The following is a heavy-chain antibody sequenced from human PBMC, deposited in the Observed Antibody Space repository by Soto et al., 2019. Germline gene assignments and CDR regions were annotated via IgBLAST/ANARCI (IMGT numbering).Heavy chain of an antibody. CDR2: ISGSGGST. V-gene: IGHV3-23*01. J-gene: IGHJ6*02. CDR3: TPEVGYFCGGSCSSSYYYGGMDV. CDR1: GFTFSSYA. D-gene: IGHD2-15*01. Sequence: GGSLRLSCAASGFTFSSYAMSWVRQAPGKGLEWVSAISGSGGSTYYADSVKGRFTISRDNSENTLYLQMNSLRAEDTAVYYCTPEVGYFCGGSCSSSYYYGGMDVWGQGTTVTVAS.